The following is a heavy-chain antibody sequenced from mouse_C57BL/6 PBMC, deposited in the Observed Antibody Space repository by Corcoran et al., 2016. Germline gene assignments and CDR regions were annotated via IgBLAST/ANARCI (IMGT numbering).Heavy chain of an antibody. J-gene: IGHJ3*01. CDR3: ARSSYSNYGGFAY. Sequence: EVQLQQSVAELVRPGASVKLSCTASGFNIKNTYMHWVKQRPEQGLEWIGRIDPANGNTKYAPKFQGKATITADTSPNTAYLQLSSLTSEDTAIYYCARSSYSNYGGFAYWGQGTLVTVSA. CDR1: GFNIKNTY. D-gene: IGHD2-5*01. V-gene: IGHV14-3*01. CDR2: IDPANGNT.